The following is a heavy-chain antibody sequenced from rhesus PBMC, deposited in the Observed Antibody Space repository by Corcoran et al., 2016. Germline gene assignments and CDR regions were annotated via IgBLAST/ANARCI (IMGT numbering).Heavy chain of an antibody. J-gene: IGHJ4*01. CDR3: ASYYR. CDR2: IRNGVCST. D-gene: IGHD3-3*01. CDR1: GFTFSSYG. V-gene: IGHV3S5*01. Sequence: EVQLVESGGGLVQPGGSLRLSCAASGFTFSSYGMSWVRQAPGKGLVWVSSIRNGVCSTYSAVSVKCRFTISRDNSKNTLSLQMHSLRAEDTAVYYCASYYRWGQGVLVTVSS.